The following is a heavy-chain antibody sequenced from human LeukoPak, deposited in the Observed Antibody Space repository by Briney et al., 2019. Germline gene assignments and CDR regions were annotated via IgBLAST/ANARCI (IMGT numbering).Heavy chain of an antibody. CDR1: GFTFSSYW. CDR3: ARDPPPYGTDPYYYGMDV. J-gene: IGHJ6*02. V-gene: IGHV3-7*01. D-gene: IGHD4-17*01. Sequence: GGSLRLSCAASGFTFSSYWMSWVRQAPGKGLEWVANIKQDGSEKYYVDSVKGRFTISRDNAKNSLYLQMNSLRAEDTAVYYCARDPPPYGTDPYYYGMDVWGQGTTVTVSS. CDR2: IKQDGSEK.